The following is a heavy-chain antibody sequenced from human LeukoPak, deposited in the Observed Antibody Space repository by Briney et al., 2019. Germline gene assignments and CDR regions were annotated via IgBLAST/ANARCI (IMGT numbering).Heavy chain of an antibody. J-gene: IGHJ3*02. D-gene: IGHD6-13*01. CDR1: GYSFANYW. V-gene: IGHV5-51*01. CDR2: IYPGDSDA. Sequence: GESLRISCKASGYSFANYWIAWVRLMPGKGLEWMGTIYPGDSDARYSPSFQGQVTLSADRSITTAYIQWTSLKASDTAMYYCARPYSTRITDAYDMWGQGTMVIVSS. CDR3: ARPYSTRITDAYDM.